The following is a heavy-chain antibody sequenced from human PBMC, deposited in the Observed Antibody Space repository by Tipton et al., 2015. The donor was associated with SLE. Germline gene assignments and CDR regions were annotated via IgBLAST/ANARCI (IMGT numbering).Heavy chain of an antibody. D-gene: IGHD2-15*01. J-gene: IGHJ5*02. V-gene: IGHV3-49*04. CDR2: IRSKAYGGTT. CDR3: TRAPSDSSWWFDP. Sequence: SLRLSCTASGFTFGDYAMSWVRQAPGKGLEWVGLIRSKAYGGTTEYAAYVKGRFTISRDDSKSIAYLQMNSLETEDTAGYYCTRAPSDSSWWFDPWGQGNLVTVSS. CDR1: GFTFGDYA.